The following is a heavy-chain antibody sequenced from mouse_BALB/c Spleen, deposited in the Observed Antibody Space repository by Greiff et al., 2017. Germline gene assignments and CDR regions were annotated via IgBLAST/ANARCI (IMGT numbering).Heavy chain of an antibody. CDR3: AREGYYGSRPLDY. CDR1: GYTFTDYA. V-gene: IGHV1S137*01. CDR2: ISTYYGDA. J-gene: IGHJ2*01. Sequence: QVQLKQSGAELVRPGVSVKISCKGSGYTFTDYAMHWVKQSHAKSLEWIGVISTYYGDASYNQKFKGKATMTVDKSSSTAYMELARLTSEDSAIYYCAREGYYGSRPLDYWGQGTTLTVSS. D-gene: IGHD1-1*01.